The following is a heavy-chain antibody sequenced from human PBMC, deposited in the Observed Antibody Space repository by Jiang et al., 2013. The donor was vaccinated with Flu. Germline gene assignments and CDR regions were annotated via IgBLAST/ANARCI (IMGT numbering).Heavy chain of an antibody. CDR1: FSLSTSGVG. J-gene: IGHJ4*02. D-gene: IGHD3-22*01. Sequence: FSLSTSGVGVGWIRQPPGKALEWLALIYWDGDKFYSPSLRSRLTITKDTSKNQVVLRMTNMDPVDTATYYCAHSLWYDSSGSYSGIRFDYWGQGILVTVSS. V-gene: IGHV2-5*02. CDR3: AHSLWYDSSGSYSGIRFDY. CDR2: IYWDGDK.